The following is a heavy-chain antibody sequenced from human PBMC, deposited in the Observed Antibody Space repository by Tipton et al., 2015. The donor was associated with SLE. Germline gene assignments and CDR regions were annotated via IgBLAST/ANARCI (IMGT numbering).Heavy chain of an antibody. Sequence: LRLSCTVSGGSVSTTGYYWGWIRQSPGKGLEWIGNFHYSGSTYYSPSLQSRAFISIDTSRSQFSLQLSSVTAADTAVYYCARRSILTASHYDAFDIWGQGTMVTVSS. D-gene: IGHD3-9*01. J-gene: IGHJ3*02. CDR1: GGSVSTTGYY. V-gene: IGHV4-39*07. CDR3: ARRSILTASHYDAFDI. CDR2: FHYSGST.